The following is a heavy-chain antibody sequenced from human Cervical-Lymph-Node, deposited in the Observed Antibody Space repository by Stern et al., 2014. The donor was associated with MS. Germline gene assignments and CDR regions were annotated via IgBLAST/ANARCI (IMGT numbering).Heavy chain of an antibody. CDR3: AHRPPRRIAMADDAFDI. Sequence: QITLKESGPTLVKPTQTLTLTCTFSGFSLSTSGVGVGWIRQPPGMSLVWLALIYWDDVKRSSPFLNRWITMLQATTKNQVVLTLTNMDPVDTATYYCAHRPPRRIAMADDAFDIWGQGTMVTVSS. D-gene: IGHD6-19*01. CDR1: GFSLSTSGVG. V-gene: IGHV2-5*02. CDR2: IYWDDVK. J-gene: IGHJ3*02.